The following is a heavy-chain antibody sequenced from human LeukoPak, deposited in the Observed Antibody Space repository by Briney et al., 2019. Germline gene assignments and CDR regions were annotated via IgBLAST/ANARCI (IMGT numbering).Heavy chain of an antibody. Sequence: SETLSLTCTVSGYSISSGYYWGWIRQPPGKGLEWIGSIYHSGTIYHNPSLKSRVTISVDTSKNQFSLKLSSVTAPDTAVYYCARLIGLGEVSPYFDSWGQGRLVTVSS. CDR1: GYSISSGYY. J-gene: IGHJ4*02. D-gene: IGHD3-16*02. CDR3: ARLIGLGEVSPYFDS. V-gene: IGHV4-38-2*02. CDR2: IYHSGTI.